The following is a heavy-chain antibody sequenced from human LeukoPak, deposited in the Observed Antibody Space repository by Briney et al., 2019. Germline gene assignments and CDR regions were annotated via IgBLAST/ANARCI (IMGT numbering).Heavy chain of an antibody. J-gene: IGHJ5*02. V-gene: IGHV1-2*02. D-gene: IGHD6-13*01. CDR1: GYTFTGYY. CDR3: ATLEQLVPNNWFDP. Sequence: ASVKVSCKASGYTFTGYYMHWVRQAPGQGLELMGWNNPNSGGTNYAQKFQGRVTMTRDTSISTAYMELSRLRSDDTAVYYCATLEQLVPNNWFDPWGQGTLVTVSS. CDR2: NNPNSGGT.